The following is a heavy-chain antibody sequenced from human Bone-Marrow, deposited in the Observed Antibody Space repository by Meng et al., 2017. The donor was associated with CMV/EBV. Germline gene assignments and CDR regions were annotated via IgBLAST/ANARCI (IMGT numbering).Heavy chain of an antibody. CDR3: AREDCSGGRCTEFDY. J-gene: IGHJ4*02. Sequence: SGYPFTGYYIHWVRQAPGQGLEWMGRTNSNNGGTHYAQNFQGRVTMTRDASISTAYMELSGLRYDDTAVYYCAREDCSGGRCTEFDYWGQGTLVTVSS. D-gene: IGHD2-15*01. CDR2: TNSNNGGT. CDR1: GYPFTGYY. V-gene: IGHV1-2*02.